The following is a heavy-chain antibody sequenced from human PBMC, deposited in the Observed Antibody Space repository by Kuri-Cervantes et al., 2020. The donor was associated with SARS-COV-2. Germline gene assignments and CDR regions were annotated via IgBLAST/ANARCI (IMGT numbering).Heavy chain of an antibody. V-gene: IGHV4-38-2*02. CDR2: VYHTGNT. J-gene: IGHJ6*03. CDR1: GYSISSGYY. D-gene: IGHD3-22*01. CDR3: ARQTYYYDSSGYYDGYYYYMDV. Sequence: SETLSLTCNVSGYSISSGYYWGWIRQPPGKGLEWIGSVYHTGNTYYNPSLKSRLTISVETSKNQFSLKLSSVTAADTAVYYCARQTYYYDSSGYYDGYYYYMDVWGKGTTVTVSS.